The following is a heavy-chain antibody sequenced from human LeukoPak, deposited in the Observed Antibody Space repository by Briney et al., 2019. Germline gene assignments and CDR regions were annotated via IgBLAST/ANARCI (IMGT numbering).Heavy chain of an antibody. J-gene: IGHJ6*03. CDR1: GGSFSGYY. CDR2: INHSGST. V-gene: IGHV4-34*01. Sequence: SETLSLTCAVYGGSFSGYYWSWIRQPPGKGLEWIGEINHSGSTNYNPSLKSRVTISVDTSKNQFSLKLSSVTAADTAVYYCARVEAAPPYYYYMDVWGKGTTVTVSS. CDR3: ARVEAAPPYYYYMDV. D-gene: IGHD6-6*01.